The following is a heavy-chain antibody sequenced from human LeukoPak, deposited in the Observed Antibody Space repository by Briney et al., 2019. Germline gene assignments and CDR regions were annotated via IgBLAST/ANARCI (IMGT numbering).Heavy chain of an antibody. D-gene: IGHD3-22*01. J-gene: IGHJ4*02. Sequence: SVKVSCKASGGTFRSHGLSWVRQAPGQGLEWMGGIIPIFGTTNYAQNFQGRVTITMDESTSTAYMELSSLRADDTAVYYCARRWPHSSGYYLFDYWGQGTLVTVSS. CDR2: IIPIFGTT. CDR1: GGTFRSHG. V-gene: IGHV1-69*05. CDR3: ARRWPHSSGYYLFDY.